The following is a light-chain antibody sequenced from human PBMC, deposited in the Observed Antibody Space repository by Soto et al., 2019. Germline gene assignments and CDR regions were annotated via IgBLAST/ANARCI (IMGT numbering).Light chain of an antibody. V-gene: IGLV2-14*01. CDR2: EVN. Sequence: QSVLTQPASVSGSPGQSITISCTGSSSDVGGYNHVTWYQQHPGKAPKLMIYEVNDRPSGVSDRFSGSKSGNTASLTISGLQAEDEADYYCATWDDSLGGYVFGTGTKVTVL. CDR3: ATWDDSLGGYV. CDR1: SSDVGGYNH. J-gene: IGLJ1*01.